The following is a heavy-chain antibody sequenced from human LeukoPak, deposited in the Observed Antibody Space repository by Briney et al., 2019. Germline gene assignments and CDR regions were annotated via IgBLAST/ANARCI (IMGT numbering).Heavy chain of an antibody. V-gene: IGHV3-43*01. CDR1: GFTFDVYT. Sequence: GGSLRLSCAASGFTFDVYTMHWVRQAPGKGLEWVSLISWDGGSTYYADSVKGRFTISRDNSKNSLYLQMNSLRTEDTALYYCAKDIGAIYGAFDYWGQGTLVTVSS. CDR3: AKDIGAIYGAFDY. D-gene: IGHD5-12*01. CDR2: ISWDGGST. J-gene: IGHJ4*02.